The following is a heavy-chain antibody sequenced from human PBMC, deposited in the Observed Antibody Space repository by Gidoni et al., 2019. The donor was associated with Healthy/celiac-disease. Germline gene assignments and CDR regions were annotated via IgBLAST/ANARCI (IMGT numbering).Heavy chain of an antibody. CDR2: INWNGGST. CDR3: DI. J-gene: IGHJ3*02. Sequence: EVQLVESGGGVVRPGGSLRLSCAASGFTFDDYGMSWVRQAPGKGLEWVSGINWNGGSTGYADSVKGRFTISSLRAEDTALYHCARELYSGSYYPAFDIWGQGTMVTVSS. CDR1: GFTFDDYG. D-gene: IGHD1-26*01. V-gene: IGHV3-20*01.